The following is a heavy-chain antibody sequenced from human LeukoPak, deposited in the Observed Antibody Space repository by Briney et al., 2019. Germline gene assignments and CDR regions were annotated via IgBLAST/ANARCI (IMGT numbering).Heavy chain of an antibody. V-gene: IGHV1-2*02. Sequence: ASVKVSCTASGYTFTGYYLHWVRPAPGQGLEWMGWINPNSGGTNYAQKFQGRVTMTRDTSISTAYMELSRLRSDDTAVYCCARVGATGTTSAFDYWGQGTLVTVSS. D-gene: IGHD1-1*01. CDR1: GYTFTGYY. CDR2: INPNSGGT. J-gene: IGHJ4*02. CDR3: ARVGATGTTSAFDY.